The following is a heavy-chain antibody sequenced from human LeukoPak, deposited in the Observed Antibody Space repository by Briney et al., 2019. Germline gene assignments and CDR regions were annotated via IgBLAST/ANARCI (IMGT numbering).Heavy chain of an antibody. V-gene: IGHV1-2*04. CDR3: AREAAPTTFDP. Sequence: VASVKVSCKASGYTFTGYYIHWVRQAPGQGLEWMGWINPDSGGTNYAQKFQAWVTMTRDTSINTAYMQLSSLRSDDTAVYYCAREAAPTTFDPWGQGTLVTVSS. J-gene: IGHJ5*02. D-gene: IGHD1-14*01. CDR1: GYTFTGYY. CDR2: INPDSGGT.